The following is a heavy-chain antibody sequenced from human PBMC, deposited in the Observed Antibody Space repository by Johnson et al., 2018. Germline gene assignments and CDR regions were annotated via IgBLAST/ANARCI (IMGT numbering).Heavy chain of an antibody. V-gene: IGHV3-30*03. CDR2: ISYDGSNK. CDR3: ARESRYYYDSSGYPAPPDAFDI. CDR1: GFTFSSYG. D-gene: IGHD3-22*01. J-gene: IGHJ3*02. Sequence: QVQLVESGGGVVQPGRSLRLSCAASGFTFSSYGMHWVRQAPGKGLEWVAVISYDGSNKYYANSVKGRFTISRDNSKNTLDLQMGSLRAEDMAVHYCARESRYYYDSSGYPAPPDAFDIWGQGTMVTVSS.